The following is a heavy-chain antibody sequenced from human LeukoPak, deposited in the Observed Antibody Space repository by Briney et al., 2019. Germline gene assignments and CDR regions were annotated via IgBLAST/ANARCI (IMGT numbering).Heavy chain of an antibody. CDR3: ARVTCSSTSCYTFDY. V-gene: IGHV4-59*01. Sequence: SETLSLTCTVSGGSISSYYWSWIRQPPGKGLEWIGYIYYSGSTNYNPSLKSRVTISVDTSKNQFSLKLSSVTAADTAVYYCARVTCSSTSCYTFDYWGQGTLVTVSS. D-gene: IGHD2-2*02. CDR2: IYYSGST. CDR1: GGSISSYY. J-gene: IGHJ4*02.